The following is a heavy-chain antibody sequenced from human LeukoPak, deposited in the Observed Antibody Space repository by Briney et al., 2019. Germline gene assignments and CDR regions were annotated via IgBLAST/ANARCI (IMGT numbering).Heavy chain of an antibody. Sequence: SETLSLTCTVSGGSISNYYWSWIRQPPGKGLEWIGYIYQSGSTDYNPSLKSRVTISVDTSKNQFSPKLSSVTAADTAVYYCARDEDYGGLDYWGQGTLVTVSS. CDR1: GGSISNYY. CDR2: IYQSGST. J-gene: IGHJ4*02. CDR3: ARDEDYGGLDY. D-gene: IGHD4-23*01. V-gene: IGHV4-59*01.